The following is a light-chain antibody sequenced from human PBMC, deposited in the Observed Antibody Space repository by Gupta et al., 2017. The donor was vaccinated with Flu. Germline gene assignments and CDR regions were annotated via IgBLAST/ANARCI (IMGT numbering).Light chain of an antibody. CDR1: QSVSRY. J-gene: IGKJ1*01. CDR2: DAS. CDR3: QQRSNCPWT. V-gene: IGKV3-11*01. Sequence: PATLSSSPGERATITCRASQSVSRYLDWYQQKPGQAPRLLIYDASNRATGVPARFSGSGSGTEFTLTISSREPEDFAVYYCQQRSNCPWTFGQGTKLEI.